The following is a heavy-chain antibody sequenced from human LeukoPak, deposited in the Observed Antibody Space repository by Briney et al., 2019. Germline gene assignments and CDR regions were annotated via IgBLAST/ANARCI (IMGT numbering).Heavy chain of an antibody. Sequence: GGSLRLSCTASGFIFSNYGMHWVRQAPGKGLEWVAFIWYDGSNKYYGDSVKGRFTISRDNSKNTVWLQMNSLRPEDTAVYYCARDLRITGRPRDYWGQGTLVTGSS. V-gene: IGHV3-30*02. CDR3: ARDLRITGRPRDY. D-gene: IGHD6-6*01. CDR1: GFIFSNYG. J-gene: IGHJ4*02. CDR2: IWYDGSNK.